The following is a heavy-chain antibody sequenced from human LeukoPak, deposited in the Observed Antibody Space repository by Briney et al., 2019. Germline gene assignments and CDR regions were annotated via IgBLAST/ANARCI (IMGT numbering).Heavy chain of an antibody. CDR2: IYSGGGT. J-gene: IGHJ5*02. CDR1: GFIVSSNY. CDR3: ANSRRLERHFAYDENWFDP. D-gene: IGHD1-1*01. V-gene: IGHV3-53*01. Sequence: SGGSLRLSCAVSGFIVSSNYMSWVRQAPGKGLEWVSVIYSGGGTNYADSVKGRFTISRDNSKNTLYLQMNSLRAEDTAVYYCANSRRLERHFAYDENWFDPWGQGTLVTVSS.